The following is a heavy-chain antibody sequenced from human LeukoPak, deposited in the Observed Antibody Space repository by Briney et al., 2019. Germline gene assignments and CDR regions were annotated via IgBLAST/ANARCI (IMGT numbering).Heavy chain of an antibody. CDR1: GFTFRDYE. CDR3: ARLDASGSYSSRDFYYGMDV. CDR2: ISTSSTTI. D-gene: IGHD3-10*01. Sequence: GGSLRLSCVASGFTFRDYEINWVRQAPGKGLEWVSFISTSSTTIYYAHSVKGRFTISRDNAQNSLFLQMNSLRAEDTAVYYCARLDASGSYSSRDFYYGMDVWGQGTTVAVSS. J-gene: IGHJ6*02. V-gene: IGHV3-48*03.